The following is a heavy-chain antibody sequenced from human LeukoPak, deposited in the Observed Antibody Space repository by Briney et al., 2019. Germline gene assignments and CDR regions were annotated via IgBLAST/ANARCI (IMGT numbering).Heavy chain of an antibody. J-gene: IGHJ3*02. D-gene: IGHD3-22*01. CDR2: ISGSGGST. CDR3: AIYDSSARGAFDI. CDR1: GFTFSSYA. Sequence: GGSLRLSCAASGFTFSSYAMSWVRQAPGKGLEWVSAISGSGGSTYYADSVKGRFTISRDNSKNTLYLQMNSLRAEDTAVYYCAIYDSSARGAFDIWGQGTMVTVSS. V-gene: IGHV3-23*01.